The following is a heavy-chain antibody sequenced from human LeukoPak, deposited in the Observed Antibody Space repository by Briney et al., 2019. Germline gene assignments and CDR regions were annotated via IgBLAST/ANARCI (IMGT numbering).Heavy chain of an antibody. CDR1: GYSISSGYY. J-gene: IGHJ5*02. V-gene: IGHV4-38-2*02. CDR3: ARLWLPHWFDP. D-gene: IGHD5-12*01. Sequence: SETLSLTCTVSGYSISSGYYWGWIRQPPGKGLEWIGEINHSGSTNYNPSLKSRVTISVDTSKNQFSLRLSSVTAADTAVYYCARLWLPHWFDPWGQGTLVTVSS. CDR2: INHSGST.